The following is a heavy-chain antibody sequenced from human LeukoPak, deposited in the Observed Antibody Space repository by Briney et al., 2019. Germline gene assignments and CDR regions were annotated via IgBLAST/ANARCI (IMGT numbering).Heavy chain of an antibody. CDR2: ISSGSSTI. Sequence: GGSLRLSCAASGFTFSSYGMNWVRQAPGKGLEWVSYISSGSSTIYYADSVKGRFTISRDNAKNSLYLQMNSLRAEDTAVYYCARAKRNGFDIWGQGTMVTVSS. J-gene: IGHJ3*02. CDR1: GFTFSSYG. CDR3: ARAKRNGFDI. V-gene: IGHV3-48*01.